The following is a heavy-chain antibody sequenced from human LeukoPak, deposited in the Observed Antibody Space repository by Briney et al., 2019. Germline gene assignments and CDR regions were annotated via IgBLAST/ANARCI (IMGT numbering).Heavy chain of an antibody. CDR3: ARLYGDYLMDV. Sequence: GGSLRLSCTASAVTFTRHGMHWVRQAPGKGLEWESLIWFDGSKTYYADSVKGRFTISRDNFRNTLYLQMNSLRAEDTAVYYCARLYGDYLMDVWGQGTTVTVSS. D-gene: IGHD4-17*01. CDR2: IWFDGSKT. J-gene: IGHJ6*02. V-gene: IGHV3-33*01. CDR1: AVTFTRHG.